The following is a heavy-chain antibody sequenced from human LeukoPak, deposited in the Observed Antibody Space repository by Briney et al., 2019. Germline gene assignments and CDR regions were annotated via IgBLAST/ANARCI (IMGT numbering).Heavy chain of an antibody. Sequence: SVKVSCKASGGTFSSYAISWVRQAPGQGLEWMGGIIPIFGTANYAQRFQGRVTITADKSTSTAYMELSSLRSEDTAVYYCARATRGPYCSGGSCYAQIDYWGQGTLVTVSS. CDR2: IIPIFGTA. D-gene: IGHD2-15*01. J-gene: IGHJ4*02. CDR3: ARATRGPYCSGGSCYAQIDY. V-gene: IGHV1-69*06. CDR1: GGTFSSYA.